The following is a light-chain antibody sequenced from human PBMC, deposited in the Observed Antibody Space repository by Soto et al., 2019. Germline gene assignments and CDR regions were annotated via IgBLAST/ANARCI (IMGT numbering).Light chain of an antibody. Sequence: EIVMTQSPATLSVSPGEGATPSCRASQGIGDTLAWYQQKPGQTPRLLIYDTSTRATGIPARFSGSGSGTEFTLTVSSLQSEDFAVYYCQQYNNWPPKWTFGQGTKVDIK. J-gene: IGKJ1*01. V-gene: IGKV3-15*01. CDR1: QGIGDT. CDR3: QQYNNWPPKWT. CDR2: DTS.